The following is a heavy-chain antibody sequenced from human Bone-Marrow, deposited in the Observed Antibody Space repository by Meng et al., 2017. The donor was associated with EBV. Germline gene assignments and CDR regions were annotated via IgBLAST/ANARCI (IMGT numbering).Heavy chain of an antibody. Sequence: EVCLCGSGDGCVQPGVSRRLSGAALVFTFGSLELSCVRHAPGKGLEWVSTIRGSGGSTNYADSVRGRFTISREKSWNTFYLQMNTLKSEDTAVYYCASSFFRASGPDYWGQGTLVTVSS. CDR3: ASSFFRASGPDY. J-gene: IGHJ4*02. V-gene: IGHV3-23*01. D-gene: IGHD2-8*02. CDR1: VFTFGSLE. CDR2: IRGSGGST.